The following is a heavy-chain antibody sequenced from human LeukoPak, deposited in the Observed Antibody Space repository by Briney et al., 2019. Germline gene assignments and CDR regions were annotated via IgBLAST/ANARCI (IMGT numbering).Heavy chain of an antibody. V-gene: IGHV1-69*13. CDR1: GGTFSSYA. D-gene: IGHD2-2*01. CDR3: AVYCSSTSCYLDY. J-gene: IGHJ4*02. Sequence: SVKVSCKASGGTFSSYAISWVRQAPGQGLEWMGGIIPIFGTANYAQKFQGRVTITADESTSTAYMELSGLRSEDTAVYYCAVYCSSTSCYLDYWGQGTLVTVSS. CDR2: IIPIFGTA.